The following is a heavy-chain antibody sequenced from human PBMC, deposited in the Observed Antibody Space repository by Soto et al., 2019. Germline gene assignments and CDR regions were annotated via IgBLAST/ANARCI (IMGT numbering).Heavy chain of an antibody. CDR2: ISKEATNK. Sequence: QVQLVESGGGVVQPGGSLRLSCAASGFTFNNYAMHWVRQAPGKGLEWVAVISKEATNKFYAVSVRGRFTISKDNSRNTLYLQVNSLRAEDTAVYFCAKDERPSGWHGYMDVWGTGTTVTVSS. J-gene: IGHJ6*03. CDR1: GFTFNNYA. V-gene: IGHV3-30*18. D-gene: IGHD6-19*01. CDR3: AKDERPSGWHGYMDV.